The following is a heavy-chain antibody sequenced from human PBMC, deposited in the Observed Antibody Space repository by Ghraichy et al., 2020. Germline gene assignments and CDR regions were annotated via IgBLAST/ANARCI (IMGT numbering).Heavy chain of an antibody. Sequence: SETLSLTCTVSGGSVSSGSYYWSWIRQPPGKGLEWIGSIYYSGSTNYNPSLKSRVTISVDTSKNQFSLKLTSLTAADTAVYYCARSTLVEAAGTGAFDIWGPGTMVTVS. CDR3: ARSTLVEAAGTGAFDI. CDR2: IYYSGST. CDR1: GGSVSSGSYY. V-gene: IGHV4-61*01. D-gene: IGHD6-13*01. J-gene: IGHJ3*02.